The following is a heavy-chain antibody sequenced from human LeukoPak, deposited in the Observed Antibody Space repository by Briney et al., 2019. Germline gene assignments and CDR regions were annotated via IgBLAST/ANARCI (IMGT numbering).Heavy chain of an antibody. CDR1: GYTFTSYG. CDR3: AASSIAALSSDY. Sequence: ASVKVSCKASGYTFTSYGISWVRQAPGQGLEWMGWISAYNGNTNYAQKLQGRVTMTTDTSTSTAYTELRSLRSDDTAVYYCAASSIAALSSDYWGQGTLVTVSS. D-gene: IGHD6-6*01. V-gene: IGHV1-18*01. J-gene: IGHJ4*02. CDR2: ISAYNGNT.